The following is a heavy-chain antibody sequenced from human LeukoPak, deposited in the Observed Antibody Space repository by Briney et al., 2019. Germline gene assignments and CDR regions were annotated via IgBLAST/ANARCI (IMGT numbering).Heavy chain of an antibody. CDR2: ISYDGSNK. V-gene: IGHV3-30*14. D-gene: IGHD1-26*01. J-gene: IGHJ4*02. CDR1: GFTFSSYA. Sequence: GGSLRLSCAASGFTFSSYAMHWVRQAPGKGLEWVAVISYDGSNKYYADSVKGRFTISRDNSKNTLYLQMNSLRAEDTAVYYCARDTPEARSGSYLDYWGQGTLVTVSS. CDR3: ARDTPEARSGSYLDY.